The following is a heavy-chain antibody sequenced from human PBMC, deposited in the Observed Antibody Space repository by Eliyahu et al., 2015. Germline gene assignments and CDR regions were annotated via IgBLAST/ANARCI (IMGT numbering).Heavy chain of an antibody. CDR3: ARGGFGDRGYFDY. CDR2: IYSADQT. D-gene: IGHD2-21*02. CDR1: GLSVTXNY. V-gene: IGHV3-53*02. Sequence: EVQLVETGGGLVQPGGSLRLSCTAXGLSVTXNYMSWVRQAPGKGPEWVSVIYSADQTYYXDSVRXRFVISRDKSKNTLYLQMSSLRVEDTAVYYCARGGFGDRGYFDYWGQGTLVTVSS. J-gene: IGHJ4*02.